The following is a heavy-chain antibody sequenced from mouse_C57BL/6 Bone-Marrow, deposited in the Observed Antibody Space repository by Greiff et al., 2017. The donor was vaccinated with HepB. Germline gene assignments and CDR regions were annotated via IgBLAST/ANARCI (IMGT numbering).Heavy chain of an antibody. V-gene: IGHV14-1*01. Sequence: EVQLQQSGAELVRPGASVKLSCTASGFNIKDYYMHWVKQRPEQGLEWIGRIDPEDGDTEYAPKFQGKATMTADTSSNTAYLQLSSLTSEDTAVYYCTTTAGGTFYYYGKGETMDYWGQGTSVTVSS. CDR2: IDPEDGDT. CDR3: TTTAGGTFYYYGKGETMDY. J-gene: IGHJ4*01. D-gene: IGHD1-1*01. CDR1: GFNIKDYY.